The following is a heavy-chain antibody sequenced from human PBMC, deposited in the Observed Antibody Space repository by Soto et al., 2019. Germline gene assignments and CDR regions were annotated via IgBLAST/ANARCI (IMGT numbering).Heavy chain of an antibody. CDR3: ARDEHSSSALGWFDP. D-gene: IGHD6-6*01. Sequence: GGSLRLSCAASGFTFSSYWMSWVRQAPGKGLEWVANIKQDGSEKYYVDSVKGRFTISRDNAKNSLYLQMNSLRAEDTAVYYCARDEHSSSALGWFDPWRQGTLVTVSS. J-gene: IGHJ5*02. CDR1: GFTFSSYW. V-gene: IGHV3-7*03. CDR2: IKQDGSEK.